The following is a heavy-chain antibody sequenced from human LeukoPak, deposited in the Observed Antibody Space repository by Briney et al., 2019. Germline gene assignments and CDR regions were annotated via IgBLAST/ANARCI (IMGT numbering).Heavy chain of an antibody. CDR1: GGSFSGYY. CDR2: INHSGST. Sequence: PSETLSLTCAVYGGSFSGYYWSWIRQPPGKGLEWIGEINHSGSTNYNPSLKSRVTISVDTSKNQFSLKLSSVTAADTAVYYCARGPDSSSWYRKYYFDYWGQGTLVTVSS. J-gene: IGHJ4*02. D-gene: IGHD6-13*01. CDR3: ARGPDSSSWYRKYYFDY. V-gene: IGHV4-34*01.